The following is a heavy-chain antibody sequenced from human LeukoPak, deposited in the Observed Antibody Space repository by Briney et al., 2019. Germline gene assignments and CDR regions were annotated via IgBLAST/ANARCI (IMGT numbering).Heavy chain of an antibody. J-gene: IGHJ4*02. CDR2: IKQDGSEK. CDR1: GFTFSSRDW. D-gene: IGHD3-9*01. CDR3: AREPLTGVDY. Sequence: GGSLRLSCVASGFTFSSRDWMTWVRQAPGKGLEWVANIKQDGSEKNYVDSVKGRFTISRDNAKNSVDLQTNSLRAEDTAVYYCAREPLTGVDYWGQGTLATVSS. V-gene: IGHV3-7*01.